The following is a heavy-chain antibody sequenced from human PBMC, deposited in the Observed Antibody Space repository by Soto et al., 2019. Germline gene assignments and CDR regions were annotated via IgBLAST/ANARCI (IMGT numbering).Heavy chain of an antibody. CDR2: ISAYNGDT. Sequence: ASVKVSCKASGYSFTNYGITWVRQAPGQGFEWMGWISAYNGDTNYAQKLQGRVTMTTDASTSTAYLELRGLRSDDTALYYCARDRGVAPPVAGNTHYYYYMDVWGKGTTVTVSS. D-gene: IGHD6-19*01. J-gene: IGHJ6*03. V-gene: IGHV1-18*01. CDR1: GYSFTNYG. CDR3: ARDRGVAPPVAGNTHYYYYMDV.